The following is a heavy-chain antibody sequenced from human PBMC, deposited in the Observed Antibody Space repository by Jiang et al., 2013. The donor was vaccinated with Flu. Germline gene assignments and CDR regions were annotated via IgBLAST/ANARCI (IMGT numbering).Heavy chain of an antibody. CDR1: GFTFSSYS. V-gene: IGHV3-21*01. CDR2: ISSSSSYI. D-gene: IGHD6-13*01. J-gene: IGHJ4*02. Sequence: QLLESGGGLVKPGGSLRLSCAASGFTFSSYSMNWVRQAPGKGLEWVSSISSSSSYIYYADSVKGRFTISRDNAKNSLYLQMNSLRAEDTAVYYCARDGPYSSSWYSILSTSRSGGPFDYWGQGTLVTVSS. CDR3: ARDGPYSSSWYSILSTSRSGGPFDY.